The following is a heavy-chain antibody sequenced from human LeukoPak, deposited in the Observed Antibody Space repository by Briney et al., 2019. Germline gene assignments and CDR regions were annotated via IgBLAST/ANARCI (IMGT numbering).Heavy chain of an antibody. CDR1: GGSISSSSYY. CDR3: ARLRGKLELQFDY. V-gene: IGHV4-39*01. CDR2: TYYSGNT. Sequence: SSETLSLTCAVSGGSISSSSYYWGWIRQPPGKGLEWIGTTYYSGNTYYNPSLKSRVTISVDTSKNQFSLRLSSVTAADTAVYFCARLRGKLELQFDYWGQGTLVTVSS. D-gene: IGHD1-7*01. J-gene: IGHJ4*02.